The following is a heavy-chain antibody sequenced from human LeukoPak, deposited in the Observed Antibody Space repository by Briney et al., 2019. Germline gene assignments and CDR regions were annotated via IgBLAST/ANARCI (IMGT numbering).Heavy chain of an antibody. CDR1: GYTFTSYY. D-gene: IGHD2-2*01. J-gene: IGHJ4*02. V-gene: IGHV1-46*01. Sequence: ASVKVSCKASGYTFTSYYMHWVRQAPGQGLEWMGIINPSGGSTSYAQKFQGRVTMTRDMSTSTVYMELSSLRSEDTAVYYCARGGSLICNSTSCLVDYWGQGTLVTVSS. CDR3: ARGGSLICNSTSCLVDY. CDR2: INPSGGST.